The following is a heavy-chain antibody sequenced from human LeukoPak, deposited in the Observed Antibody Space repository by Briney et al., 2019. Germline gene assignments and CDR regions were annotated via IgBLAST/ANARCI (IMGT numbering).Heavy chain of an antibody. D-gene: IGHD3-22*01. CDR2: ISAYNGNT. V-gene: IGHV1-18*01. CDR1: GYTFTSYG. J-gene: IGHJ4*02. CDR3: ARDTDDSSGYYYGY. Sequence: GASVKVSCEASGYTFTSYGISWVRQAPGQGLEWMGWISAYNGNTNYAQKLQGRVTMTTDTSPSTAYMELRSLRSDDTAVYYCARDTDDSSGYYYGYWGQGTLVTVSS.